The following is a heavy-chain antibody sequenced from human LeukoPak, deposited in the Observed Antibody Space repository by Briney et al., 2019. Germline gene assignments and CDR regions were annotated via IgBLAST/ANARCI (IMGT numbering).Heavy chain of an antibody. V-gene: IGHV1-2*02. J-gene: IGHJ4*02. CDR3: ARATAENDH. D-gene: IGHD1-14*01. CDR2: INPKTGGT. CDR1: GYTFTGYY. Sequence: ASVKVSCKASGYTFTGYYMHWVRQAPRQGVEWMGWINPKTGGTSYAQKFQGRVTMTRDTSISTVNMELSRLTSDDTAVYYCARATAENDHWGQGTLVTVSS.